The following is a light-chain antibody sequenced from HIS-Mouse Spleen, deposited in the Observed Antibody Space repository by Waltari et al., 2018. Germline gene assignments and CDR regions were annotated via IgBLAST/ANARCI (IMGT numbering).Light chain of an antibody. V-gene: IGLV1-36*01. J-gene: IGLJ2*01. CDR3: AAWDDSLNGPV. CDR2: YDD. CDR1: SSNIGNNA. Sequence: QSVLTQPPSVSEAPRQRVTISCSGSSSNIGNNAVNWYQQLPGKATKLLIYYDDLPPSGVSDRFSGSKSGTSASLAISGLQSEDEADYYCAAWDDSLNGPVFGGGTKLTVL.